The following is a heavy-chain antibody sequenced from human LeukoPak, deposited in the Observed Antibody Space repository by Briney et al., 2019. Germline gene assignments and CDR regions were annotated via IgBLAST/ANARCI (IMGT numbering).Heavy chain of an antibody. J-gene: IGHJ3*02. D-gene: IGHD3-3*01. V-gene: IGHV4-39*01. CDR1: GGSISSSSYY. CDR3: ARPLGDFWSGYLHAFDI. Sequence: PSETLSLTCTVSGGSISSSSYYWGWIRQPPGKGLEWIGSIYYSGSTYYNPSLKSRVTISVDTSKNQFSLKLSSVTAADTAVYYCARPLGDFWSGYLHAFDIWGQGTMVTVSS. CDR2: IYYSGST.